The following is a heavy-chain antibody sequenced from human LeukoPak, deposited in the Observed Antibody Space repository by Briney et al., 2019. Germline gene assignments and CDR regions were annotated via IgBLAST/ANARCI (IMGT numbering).Heavy chain of an antibody. CDR1: GGTFSSYA. CDR3: ARDMSQTTVTTGY. V-gene: IGHV1-69*04. Sequence: GASVKVSCKASGGTFSSYAISWVRQAPGQGLEWMGRIIPILGIANYAQKFQGRVTITADKSTSTAYMELSSLRSEDTAVYYCARDMSQTTVTTGYWGQGTLVTVSS. CDR2: IIPILGIA. D-gene: IGHD4-17*01. J-gene: IGHJ4*02.